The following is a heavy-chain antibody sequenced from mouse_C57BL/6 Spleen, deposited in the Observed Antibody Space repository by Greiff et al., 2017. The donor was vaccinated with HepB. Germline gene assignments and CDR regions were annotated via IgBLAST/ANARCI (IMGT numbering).Heavy chain of an antibody. CDR2: IYPGDGDT. CDR3: AREGDCNRYFDV. J-gene: IGHJ1*03. D-gene: IGHD2-1*01. Sequence: VQLQESGAELVKPGASVKISCKASGYAFSSYWMNWVKQRPGKGLEWIGQIYPGDGDTNYNGKFKGKATLTADKSSSTAYMQLSSLTSEDSAVYFCAREGDCNRYFDVWGTGTTVTVSS. CDR1: GYAFSSYW. V-gene: IGHV1-80*01.